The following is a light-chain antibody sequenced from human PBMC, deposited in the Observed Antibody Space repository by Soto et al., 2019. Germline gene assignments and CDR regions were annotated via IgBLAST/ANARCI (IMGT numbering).Light chain of an antibody. Sequence: EIVLTQSPGTLSLSPGERDTLSCRASQSVRSRYLAWYQQKPGQAPRLLIYGSSSRPPGIPDRVSGSGSGTEFTLTISRLEPEDFAVYYCQQYGTSPQTFGQGTKV. CDR3: QQYGTSPQT. V-gene: IGKV3-20*01. CDR2: GSS. J-gene: IGKJ1*01. CDR1: QSVRSRY.